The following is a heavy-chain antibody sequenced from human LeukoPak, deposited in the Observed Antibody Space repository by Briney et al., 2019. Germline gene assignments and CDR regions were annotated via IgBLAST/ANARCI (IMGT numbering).Heavy chain of an antibody. Sequence: GASVKVSCKASGGTFSSYAISWVRQAPGQGLEWMGGIIPIFGTANYAQKFQGRVTITTDESTSTAYIELSSLRSEDTAVYYCARHLASWFDPWGQGTLVTVSS. V-gene: IGHV1-69*05. CDR3: ARHLASWFDP. D-gene: IGHD3-3*02. J-gene: IGHJ5*02. CDR1: GGTFSSYA. CDR2: IIPIFGTA.